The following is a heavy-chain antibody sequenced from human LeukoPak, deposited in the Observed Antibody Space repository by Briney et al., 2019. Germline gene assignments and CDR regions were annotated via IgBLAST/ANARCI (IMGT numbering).Heavy chain of an antibody. Sequence: SETLFLTCTVSGASFSSSTYYWGWIRQPPGKGLEWMGSIYYSGSTYYNPSRKSRVTMSVDTSNNQFYLKLSSVTPADTAVYYCARHAGGIAAAGTRPFDYWGQGTLVTVSS. J-gene: IGHJ4*02. V-gene: IGHV4-39*01. CDR1: GASFSSSTYY. CDR3: ARHAGGIAAAGTRPFDY. CDR2: IYYSGST. D-gene: IGHD6-13*01.